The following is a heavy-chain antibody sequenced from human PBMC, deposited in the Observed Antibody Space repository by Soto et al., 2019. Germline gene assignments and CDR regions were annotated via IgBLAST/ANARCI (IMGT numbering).Heavy chain of an antibody. CDR2: IYYSGST. CDR1: GGSISSYY. CDR3: ARALGDYSITIFDY. V-gene: IGHV4-59*01. J-gene: IGHJ4*02. Sequence: SETLSLTCTVSGGSISSYYWSWIRQPPGKGLEWIGYIYYSGSTNYNPSLKSRVTISVDTSKNQFSLKLSSVTAADTAVYYCARALGDYSITIFDYWGQGTLVTVSS. D-gene: IGHD4-4*01.